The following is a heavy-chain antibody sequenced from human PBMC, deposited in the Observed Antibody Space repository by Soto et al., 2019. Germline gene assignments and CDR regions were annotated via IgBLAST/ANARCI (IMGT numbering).Heavy chain of an antibody. Sequence: VGSLSLCCASSGFTFINYWRQWVRQAPGKGLVWVSRINSDGSSTSHADSVKGRFTISRDNAKNTLYLQMSSLRAEDTAVYYCARPQYLPDDVFDVWGRGTVVNVSS. CDR2: INSDGSST. CDR3: ARPQYLPDDVFDV. CDR1: GFTFINYW. J-gene: IGHJ3*01. V-gene: IGHV3-74*01. D-gene: IGHD2-2*01.